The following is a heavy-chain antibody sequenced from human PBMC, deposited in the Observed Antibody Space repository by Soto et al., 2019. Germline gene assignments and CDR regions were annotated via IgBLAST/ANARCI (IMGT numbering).Heavy chain of an antibody. J-gene: IGHJ4*02. Sequence: QLQLQESGPGLVKPSETLSLTCTVSGGSISSSSYYWGWIRQPPGKGLEWIGSIYYSGSTYYNPSLKSRVTISVDTSKNQFSLKLSSVTAADTAVYYCATTSPSGGDFDYWGQGTLVTVSS. CDR3: ATTSPSGGDFDY. CDR2: IYYSGST. D-gene: IGHD3-16*01. CDR1: GGSISSSSYY. V-gene: IGHV4-39*01.